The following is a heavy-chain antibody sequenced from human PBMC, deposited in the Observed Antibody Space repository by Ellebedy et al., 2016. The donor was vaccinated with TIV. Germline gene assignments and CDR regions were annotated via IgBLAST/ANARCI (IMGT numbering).Heavy chain of an antibody. CDR3: AKGRGGGSDTSAPRYYFDY. D-gene: IGHD3-22*01. J-gene: IGHJ4*02. Sequence: PGGSLRLSCAASGFTFYNSGMSWVRQAPGKGLEWVSTISSTGSRTYYADSVEGRFIISRDNSKKTLYLQMNSLRAEDTAVYYCAKGRGGGSDTSAPRYYFDYWGLGTLVTVSS. CDR2: ISSTGSRT. V-gene: IGHV3-23*01. CDR1: GFTFYNSG.